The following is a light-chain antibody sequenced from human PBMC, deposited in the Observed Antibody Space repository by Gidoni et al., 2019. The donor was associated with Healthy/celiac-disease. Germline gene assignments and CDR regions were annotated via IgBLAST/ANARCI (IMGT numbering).Light chain of an antibody. V-gene: IGKV3-15*01. J-gene: IGKJ4*01. CDR3: QQYNNWLT. Sequence: EIVMTQSPATLSVSPGERATLSCRASQSVSSYLAWYQQKPGQAPRVLIYGASTRATGIEARFSGSGSGTEFTLTISSLQSEDFALYYCQQYNNWLTFXGXTKVXIK. CDR1: QSVSSY. CDR2: GAS.